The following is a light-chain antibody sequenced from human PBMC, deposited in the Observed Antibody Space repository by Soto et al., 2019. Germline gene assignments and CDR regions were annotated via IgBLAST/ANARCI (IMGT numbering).Light chain of an antibody. Sequence: IGATKSSGTLSLTPGERATLHCRASQSVSSRYFAWYQQKPGPARRLIIYGASSRAAGIPDRCSGRGSGTDFPPTSSRLEPEYSAVYYCQQNSRSPITFGQGTLLEI. J-gene: IGKJ5*01. CDR1: QSVSSRY. CDR2: GAS. V-gene: IGKV3-20*01. CDR3: QQNSRSPIT.